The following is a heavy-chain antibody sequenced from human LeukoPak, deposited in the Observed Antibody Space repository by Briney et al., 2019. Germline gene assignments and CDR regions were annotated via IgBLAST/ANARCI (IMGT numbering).Heavy chain of an antibody. CDR2: IYTSGSP. CDR1: GDSISSYY. CDR3: ARDSGSRGWLIDY. Sequence: PSETLSLTCTVSGDSISSYYWNWLRQPAGKALQWIGRIYTSGSPNYNPSLKSRVTMSVDTSKNQFSLKLTSVTAADTAVYYCARDSGSRGWLIDYWGQGTLVTVSS. J-gene: IGHJ4*02. D-gene: IGHD6-19*01. V-gene: IGHV4-4*07.